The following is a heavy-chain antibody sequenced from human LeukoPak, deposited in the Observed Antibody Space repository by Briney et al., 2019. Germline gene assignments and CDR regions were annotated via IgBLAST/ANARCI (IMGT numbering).Heavy chain of an antibody. CDR1: GYTFTSYA. D-gene: IGHD5-18*01. Sequence: GASVKVSCKTSGYTFTSYAIGWVRQAPGQGLEWMGWINTNTGNPTYAQGFAGRYVFSLDTSVSTAYLQISGLKADDTAVYYCGRDPKLGIRGYTYGYIDSWGQGTLVIVSS. CDR2: INTNTGNP. J-gene: IGHJ4*02. CDR3: GRDPKLGIRGYTYGYIDS. V-gene: IGHV7-4-1*02.